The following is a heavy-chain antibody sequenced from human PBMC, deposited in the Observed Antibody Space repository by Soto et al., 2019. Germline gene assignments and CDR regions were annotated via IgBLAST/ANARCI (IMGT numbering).Heavy chain of an antibody. CDR3: AKEIAVVVDAFDI. CDR2: ISYDGNDK. V-gene: IGHV3-30*18. J-gene: IGHJ3*02. D-gene: IGHD6-19*01. CDR1: GFNIGDFG. Sequence: PMRLPYAAAGFNIGDFGMHCVSKAPGKGLEWVALISYDGNDKYYRESVKGRFTISRDNSKNTLYLQMNSLRAEDTALYYCAKEIAVVVDAFDIWGQGTMVTVSS.